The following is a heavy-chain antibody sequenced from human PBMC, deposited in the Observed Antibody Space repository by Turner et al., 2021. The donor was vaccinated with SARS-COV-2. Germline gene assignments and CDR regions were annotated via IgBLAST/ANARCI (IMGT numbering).Heavy chain of an antibody. CDR2: IRQDGSEN. D-gene: IGHD6-13*01. CDR3: ARLHTSSWYFDY. CDR1: GFTFSSHW. V-gene: IGHV3-7*03. J-gene: IGHJ4*02. Sequence: EVQLVEPGGGLVQPGGSLRLSGAASGFTFSSHWMSWVRQAPGMGLEWVANIRQDGSENYYVDSVKGRFTISRDNAKNSLYLQMNSLRAEDTAVYYCARLHTSSWYFDYWGQGTLVTVSS.